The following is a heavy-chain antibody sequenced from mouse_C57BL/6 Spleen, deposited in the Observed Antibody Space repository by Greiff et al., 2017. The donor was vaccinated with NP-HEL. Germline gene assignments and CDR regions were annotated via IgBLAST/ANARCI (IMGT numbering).Heavy chain of an antibody. CDR2: IDPSDSYT. J-gene: IGHJ1*03. CDR1: GYTFTSYW. D-gene: IGHD1-1*01. V-gene: IGHV1-69*01. Sequence: QVQLQQPGAELVMPGASVKLSCKASGYTFTSYWMHWVKQRPGQGLEWIGEIDPSDSYTNYNQKFKGKSTLTVDKSSSTAYMQLSSLTSEDSAVYYCAIPPYDYGSSLYWYFDVWGTGTTVTVSS. CDR3: AIPPYDYGSSLYWYFDV.